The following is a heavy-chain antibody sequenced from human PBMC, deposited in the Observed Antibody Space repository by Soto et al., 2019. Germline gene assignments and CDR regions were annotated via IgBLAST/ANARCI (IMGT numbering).Heavy chain of an antibody. D-gene: IGHD1-1*01. CDR2: IIPIFGTE. CDR1: GGTFSSYA. CDR3: VRDRGGGKNWNDAFDI. Sequence: QVQLVQSGAEVKKPGSSVKVSCKASGGTFSSYAISWVRQAPGQGLEWMGGIIPIFGTENYAQKFQGRVTITADESTRTADMELGRLGTEDTAVYYCVRDRGGGKNWNDAFDIWGQGTMVTVSS. V-gene: IGHV1-69*01. J-gene: IGHJ3*02.